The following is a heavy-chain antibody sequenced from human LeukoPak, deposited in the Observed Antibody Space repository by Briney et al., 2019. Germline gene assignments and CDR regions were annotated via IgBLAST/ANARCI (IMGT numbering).Heavy chain of an antibody. CDR3: ARRYSSGWYLLDY. CDR2: IYYSGST. J-gene: IGHJ4*02. Sequence: SETLSLTCTVSADSISSYYWSWIRQPPGKGLERIGYIYYSGSTNYNPSLKSRVTISVDTPRNQFSLKLSSVTAADTAVYYCARRYSSGWYLLDYWGQGTLVTVSS. D-gene: IGHD6-19*01. V-gene: IGHV4-59*01. CDR1: ADSISSYY.